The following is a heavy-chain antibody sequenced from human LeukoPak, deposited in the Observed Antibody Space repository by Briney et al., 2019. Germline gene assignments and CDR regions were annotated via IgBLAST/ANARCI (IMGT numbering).Heavy chain of an antibody. V-gene: IGHV4-38-2*02. CDR3: ARVHGAVASFADY. Sequence: SETLSLTCTVSGYSISSGYYWGWIRQPPGKGLEWIGSIYHSGSTYYNPSLKSRVTISVDTSKNQFSLKLSSVTAADTAVYYCARVHGAVASFADYWGQGTLVTVSS. J-gene: IGHJ4*02. CDR2: IYHSGST. CDR1: GYSISSGYY. D-gene: IGHD6-19*01.